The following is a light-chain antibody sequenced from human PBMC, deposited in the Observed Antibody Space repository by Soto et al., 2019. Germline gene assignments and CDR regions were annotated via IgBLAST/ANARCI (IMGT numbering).Light chain of an antibody. CDR2: DAS. CDR1: QSVNRY. Sequence: EIVMTQSPATLSLSPGDRATLSCRASQSVNRYLAWYQQKPGQAPRLLIYDASNRATGIPDRFSGSGSGTDFTLTISRLEPEDFAVYYCQQYGSSPPVTFGQGTRLEIK. CDR3: QQYGSSPPVT. J-gene: IGKJ5*01. V-gene: IGKV3-20*01.